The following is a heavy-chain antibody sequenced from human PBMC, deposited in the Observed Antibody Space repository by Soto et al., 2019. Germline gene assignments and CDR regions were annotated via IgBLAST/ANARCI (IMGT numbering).Heavy chain of an antibody. CDR2: FDPEDGET. V-gene: IGHV1-24*01. D-gene: IGHD2-2*01. CDR1: GYTLTELS. CDR3: ATGGYCSSTSCREYYYYGMDV. Sequence: GASVKVSCKVSGYTLTELSMHWVRQAPGKGLEWMGGFDPEDGETIYAQKFQGRVTMTEDTSTDTAYTELSSLRSEDTAVYYCATGGYCSSTSCREYYYYGMDVWGQGTTVTVSS. J-gene: IGHJ6*02.